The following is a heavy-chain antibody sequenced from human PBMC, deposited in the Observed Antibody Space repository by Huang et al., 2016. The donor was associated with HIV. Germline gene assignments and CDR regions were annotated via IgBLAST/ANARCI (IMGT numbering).Heavy chain of an antibody. D-gene: IGHD6-13*01. CDR2: IYPGDPDT. CDR1: GYSLTPYW. CDR3: ARLDYAGTNFDY. Sequence: EVQLVQSGAEVKKPGESLKISCKGFGYSLTPYWIGWVRQMPEKGLEWMGFIYPGDPDTRYSPSFQGQVTISADKSVSTAYLQWSSLKASDTAMYYCARLDYAGTNFDYWGQGTLVTVSS. J-gene: IGHJ4*02. V-gene: IGHV5-51*01.